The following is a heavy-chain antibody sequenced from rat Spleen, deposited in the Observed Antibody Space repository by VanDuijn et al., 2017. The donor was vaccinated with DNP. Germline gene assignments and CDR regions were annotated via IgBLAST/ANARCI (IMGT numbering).Heavy chain of an antibody. CDR2: INTAGST. CDR1: GYSITSSYR. Sequence: EVQLQESGPGLVKPSQSLSLTCSVTGYSITSSYRWSWIRTFPENKLEWMGSINTAGSTNYNPSLKSRISITTDTSKNQFFLQVNSVTAEDTATYYCARWPGYNPPYAMDAWGQGTSVTVSS. V-gene: IGHV3-3*01. D-gene: IGHD1-4*01. J-gene: IGHJ4*01. CDR3: ARWPGYNPPYAMDA.